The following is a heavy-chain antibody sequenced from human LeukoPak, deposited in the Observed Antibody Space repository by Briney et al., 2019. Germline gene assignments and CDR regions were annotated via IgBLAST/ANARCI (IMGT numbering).Heavy chain of an antibody. CDR2: ISSSSTI. Sequence: GGSLRLSCAASGFTFSSYSMNWVRQAPGKGLEWVSYISSSSTIYYADSVKGRFTISRDNAKNSLYLQMNSLRAEDTAVYYCARDQQLGGYYYYYGMDVWGQGATVTVSS. CDR3: ARDQQLGGYYYYYGMDV. V-gene: IGHV3-48*01. D-gene: IGHD6-6*01. J-gene: IGHJ6*02. CDR1: GFTFSSYS.